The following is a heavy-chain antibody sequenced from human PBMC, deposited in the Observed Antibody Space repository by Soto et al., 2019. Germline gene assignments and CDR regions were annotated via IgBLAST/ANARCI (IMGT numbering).Heavy chain of an antibody. CDR1: GFTFRSYN. D-gene: IGHD3-3*02. V-gene: IGHV3-23*01. Sequence: PGGSLRLSCAASGFTFRSYNINWVRQAPGKGLEWVSAISGSGGSTYYADSVKGRFTISRDNSKNTLYLQMNSLRAEDTAVYYCANDIFAGIFYFDYWGQGTLVTVSS. CDR3: ANDIFAGIFYFDY. J-gene: IGHJ4*02. CDR2: ISGSGGST.